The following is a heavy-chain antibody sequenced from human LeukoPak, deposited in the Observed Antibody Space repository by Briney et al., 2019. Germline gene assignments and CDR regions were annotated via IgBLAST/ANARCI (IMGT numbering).Heavy chain of an antibody. Sequence: PGGSLRLSCAASGFTFSSYSMNWVRQAPGKGLEWVSYISSSGSTIYYADSVKGRFTISRDNAKNSLYLQMNSLRVEDTAVYYCARVSRTYYYDSSGYYFDYWGQGTLVTVSS. CDR2: ISSSGSTI. V-gene: IGHV3-48*04. CDR1: GFTFSSYS. D-gene: IGHD3-22*01. CDR3: ARVSRTYYYDSSGYYFDY. J-gene: IGHJ4*02.